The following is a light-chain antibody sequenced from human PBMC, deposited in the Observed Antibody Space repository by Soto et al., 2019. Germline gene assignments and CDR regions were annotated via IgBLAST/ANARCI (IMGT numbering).Light chain of an antibody. V-gene: IGLV2-14*01. CDR1: SSDVGRYNY. Sequence: QSALTQPASVSGSPGQSITISCTGTSSDVGRYNYVSCYQQHPGKDPKLMIYEVSNRPSGVSNRFSGSKSGSTASLTISGLQAEDEADYYCSSYTSSSTEVFGGGTKLTVL. CDR3: SSYTSSSTEV. J-gene: IGLJ3*02. CDR2: EVS.